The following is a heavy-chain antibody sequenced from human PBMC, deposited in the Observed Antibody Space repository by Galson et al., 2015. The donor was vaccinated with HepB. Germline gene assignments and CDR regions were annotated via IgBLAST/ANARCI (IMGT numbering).Heavy chain of an antibody. CDR3: ARDWGGYDILTGYPFDY. J-gene: IGHJ4*02. V-gene: IGHV3-21*01. D-gene: IGHD3-9*01. CDR2: ISSSSSYI. CDR1: GFTFSSYS. Sequence: SLRLSCAASGFTFSSYSMNWVRQAPGKGLEWVSSISSSSSYIYYADSVKGRFTISRDNAKNSLYLQMNSLRAEDTAVYYCARDWGGYDILTGYPFDYWGQGTLVTVSS.